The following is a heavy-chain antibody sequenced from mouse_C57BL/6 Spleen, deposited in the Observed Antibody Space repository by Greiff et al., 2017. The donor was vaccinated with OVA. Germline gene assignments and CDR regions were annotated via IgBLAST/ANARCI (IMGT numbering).Heavy chain of an antibody. CDR3: ARRAQATGAMDY. CDR2: ISSGSSTI. V-gene: IGHV5-17*01. J-gene: IGHJ4*01. Sequence: VESGGGLVKPGGSLKLSCAASGFTFSDYGMHWVRQAPEKGLEWVAYISSGSSTIYYADTVKGRFTISRDNAKNTLFLQMTRLRSEETAMYYCARRAQATGAMDYWGQGTSVTVSS. D-gene: IGHD3-2*02. CDR1: GFTFSDYG.